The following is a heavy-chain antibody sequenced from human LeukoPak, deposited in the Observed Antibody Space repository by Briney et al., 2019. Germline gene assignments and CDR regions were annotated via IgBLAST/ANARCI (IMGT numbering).Heavy chain of an antibody. V-gene: IGHV3-21*01. CDR2: ISSSSSYV. CDR1: GFTFSSYS. Sequence: GGSLRLSCAASGFTFSSYSMNWVRQAPGKGLEWVSSISSSSSYVYYADSVKGRFTISRDNAKNSLYLQMNSLRAEDTAVYYCARYITMTSNDYWGQGTLVTVSS. CDR3: ARYITMTSNDY. D-gene: IGHD3-22*01. J-gene: IGHJ4*02.